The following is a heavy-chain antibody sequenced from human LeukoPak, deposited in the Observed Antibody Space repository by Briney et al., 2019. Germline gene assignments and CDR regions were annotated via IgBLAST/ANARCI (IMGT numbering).Heavy chain of an antibody. J-gene: IGHJ4*02. V-gene: IGHV4-59*12. Sequence: SETLSLTCTVSGGSFNSYYWSWIRQPPGKGLEWIGYIHNSGRTNYSPSLESRVTISVDTSKNRFSLKLTSVTAADTAVYYCARGIQLDYWGQGTLVTVSS. CDR1: GGSFNSYY. D-gene: IGHD5-18*01. CDR2: IHNSGRT. CDR3: ARGIQLDY.